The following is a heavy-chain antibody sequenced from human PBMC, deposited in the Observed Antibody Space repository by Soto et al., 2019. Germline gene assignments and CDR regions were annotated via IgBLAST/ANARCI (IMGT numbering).Heavy chain of an antibody. CDR2: INHSGST. Sequence: WETLSLTCAVYGGSFSGYYWSWIRQPPGKGLEWIGEINHSGSTNYNPSLKSRVTISVDTSKNQFSLKLSSVTAADTAVYYCARLLSEYYDFWSGPYGMDVWGQGTTVTVSS. D-gene: IGHD3-3*01. CDR1: GGSFSGYY. J-gene: IGHJ6*02. V-gene: IGHV4-34*01. CDR3: ARLLSEYYDFWSGPYGMDV.